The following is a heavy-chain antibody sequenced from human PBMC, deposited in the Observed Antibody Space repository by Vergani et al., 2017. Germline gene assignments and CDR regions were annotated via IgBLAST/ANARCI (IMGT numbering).Heavy chain of an antibody. J-gene: IGHJ6*03. CDR3: ARVQGDYEYYYYYYMDV. Sequence: EVQLVESGGSLVKPGGSLRLSCAASGFSFTTYSMNWVRQAPGKGLEWVSSLSSSSRYIYYADSVKGRFTVSRDNAKNSLYLQMNSLRAEDTAVYYCARVQGDYEYYYYYYMDVWGTRTTVAVSS. V-gene: IGHV3-21*01. D-gene: IGHD4-17*01. CDR1: GFSFTTYS. CDR2: LSSSSRYI.